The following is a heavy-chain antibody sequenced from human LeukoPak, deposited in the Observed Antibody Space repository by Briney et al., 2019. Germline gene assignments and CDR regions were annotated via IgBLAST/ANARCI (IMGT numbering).Heavy chain of an antibody. CDR1: GGSIRSGNHY. J-gene: IGHJ5*02. D-gene: IGHD4-23*01. CDR3: ASGPGGFNRWFHP. CDR2: FYSSGTT. V-gene: IGHV4-61*02. Sequence: KPSETLSLTCTVSGGSIRSGNHYWSWVRQPAGKGLDLIGRFYSSGTTNYDPTLKSPATISADTSRNEIYMRLSSVTAADTAVYYRASGPGGFNRWFHPWGQGTQVTVSS.